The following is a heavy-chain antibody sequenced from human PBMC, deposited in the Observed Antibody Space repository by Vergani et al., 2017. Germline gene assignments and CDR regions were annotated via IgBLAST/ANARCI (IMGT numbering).Heavy chain of an antibody. CDR2: IQYSGNRQ. V-gene: IGHV3-30*02. CDR3: AKQREFSSGWELDY. D-gene: IGHD6-19*01. Sequence: QVQILQSGGGVVQPGGSLRLSCTLSGFTLNTYGMHWVRQAPGKGLEWVAFIQYSGNRQVYADSVKGRFTISRDNPNNTLYLHLSSLRTEDTAMYYCAKQREFSSGWELDYWGQGTLVSVSS. J-gene: IGHJ4*02. CDR1: GFTLNTYG.